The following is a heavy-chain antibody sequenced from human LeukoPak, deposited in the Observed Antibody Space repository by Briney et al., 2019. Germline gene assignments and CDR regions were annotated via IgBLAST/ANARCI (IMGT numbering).Heavy chain of an antibody. Sequence: SVKVSCKASGGTFSSYAISWVRQDPGQGLEWMGGIIPIFGTANYAQKFQGRVTITADESTSTAYMELSSLRSEDTAVYYCARGLDTAYGMDVWGQGTTVTVSS. CDR2: IIPIFGTA. CDR1: GGTFSSYA. CDR3: ARGLDTAYGMDV. V-gene: IGHV1-69*13. D-gene: IGHD5-18*01. J-gene: IGHJ6*02.